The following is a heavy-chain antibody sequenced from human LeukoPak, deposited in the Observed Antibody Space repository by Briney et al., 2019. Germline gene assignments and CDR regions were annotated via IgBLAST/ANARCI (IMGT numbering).Heavy chain of an antibody. CDR3: ARDWEYYGSSGYYDY. V-gene: IGHV4-38-2*02. J-gene: IGHJ4*02. CDR1: GYSISSGYY. D-gene: IGHD3-22*01. CDR2: IYRSGST. Sequence: SETLSLTCTVSGYSISSGYYWVWIRHPPGKGLEWIGSIYRSGSTNYTPSLKSRVTISVDTSKNQFSLKVNSVTAADTAVYYCARDWEYYGSSGYYDYWGQGTLVTVSS.